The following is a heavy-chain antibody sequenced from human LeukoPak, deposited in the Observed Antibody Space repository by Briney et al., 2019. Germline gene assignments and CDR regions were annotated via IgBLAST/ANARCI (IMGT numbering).Heavy chain of an antibody. Sequence: GGSLRLSWEASGFTFSNSWMSWVGQAQGKGVEGVGRIKSKSDGGTADYAAVVKARFIISRDDSKDTLYLQMNSLKTEDTGIYYCAEFNTRDAFEIWGQGTMVTVSS. J-gene: IGHJ3*02. D-gene: IGHD1-26*01. CDR1: GFTFSNSW. V-gene: IGHV3-15*01. CDR3: AEFNTRDAFEI. CDR2: IKSKSDGGTA.